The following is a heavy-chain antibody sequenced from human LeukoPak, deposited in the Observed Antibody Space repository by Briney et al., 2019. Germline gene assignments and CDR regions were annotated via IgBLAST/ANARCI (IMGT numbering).Heavy chain of an antibody. Sequence: SETLSLTCSVSGGTISSYNWSWIRQPPGKGLEWTGYIYYSGSTNYNPSLKSRVTVSLDTSKNQFSLKLSSVTAADTAVYYCARHDSIVGGNWFDPWGQGTLVTVSS. V-gene: IGHV4-59*08. J-gene: IGHJ5*02. CDR3: ARHDSIVGGNWFDP. D-gene: IGHD1-26*01. CDR1: GGTISSYN. CDR2: IYYSGST.